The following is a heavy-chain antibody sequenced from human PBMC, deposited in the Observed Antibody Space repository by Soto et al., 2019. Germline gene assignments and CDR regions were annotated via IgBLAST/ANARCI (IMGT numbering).Heavy chain of an antibody. V-gene: IGHV1-69*04. CDR3: ARDRNYDILTGYPNWFDP. CDR2: IIPILGIA. D-gene: IGHD3-9*01. Sequence: APVKVSCKASGGTFSSYTISWVRQAPGQGLEWMGRIIPILGIANYAQKFQGRVTITADKSTSTAYMELSSLRSEDTAVYYCARDRNYDILTGYPNWFDPWGQGTLVTVSS. CDR1: GGTFSSYT. J-gene: IGHJ5*02.